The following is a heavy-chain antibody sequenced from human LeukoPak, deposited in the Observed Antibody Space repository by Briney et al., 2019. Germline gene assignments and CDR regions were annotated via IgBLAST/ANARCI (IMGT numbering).Heavy chain of an antibody. CDR2: IYTRGST. CDR1: GGSINNYY. D-gene: IGHD2-15*01. Sequence: PSETLSLTCTVSGGSINNYYWSWIRQPAGKGLEWIGRIYTRGSTNYNPSLKSRVTMSVNTSKNQFSLKLSSVTAADTAVYYCARGRYCSADICSGGDAFDIWGQGTMVSVSS. CDR3: ARGRYCSADICSGGDAFDI. V-gene: IGHV4-4*07. J-gene: IGHJ3*02.